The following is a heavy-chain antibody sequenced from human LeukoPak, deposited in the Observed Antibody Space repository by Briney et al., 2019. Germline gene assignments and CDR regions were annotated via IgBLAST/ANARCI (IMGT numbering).Heavy chain of an antibody. CDR2: IYYSGST. D-gene: IGHD3-10*01. CDR1: GGSISSSSYY. Sequence: SEXLSLTCTVSGGSISSSSYYWGWIRQPPGKGLEWIGSIYYSGSTYYNPSLKSRVTISVDTSKNQFSLKLSSVTAADTAVYYCAREPSGDDAFDIWGQGTMVTVSS. V-gene: IGHV4-39*02. J-gene: IGHJ3*02. CDR3: AREPSGDDAFDI.